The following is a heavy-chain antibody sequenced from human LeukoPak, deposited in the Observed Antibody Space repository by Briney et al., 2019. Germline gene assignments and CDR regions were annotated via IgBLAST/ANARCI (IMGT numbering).Heavy chain of an antibody. V-gene: IGHV3-15*01. Sequence: GGSLRLSCAASGFTFSNAWMSWVRQAPGKGLEWVGRIKSKTDGGTTDYAAPVKGRFTISRDDSKNTLYLQMNSPKTEDTAVYYCTTHLAYCGGDCYSSDYWGQGTLVTVSS. J-gene: IGHJ4*02. CDR1: GFTFSNAW. CDR2: IKSKTDGGTT. D-gene: IGHD2-21*02. CDR3: TTHLAYCGGDCYSSDY.